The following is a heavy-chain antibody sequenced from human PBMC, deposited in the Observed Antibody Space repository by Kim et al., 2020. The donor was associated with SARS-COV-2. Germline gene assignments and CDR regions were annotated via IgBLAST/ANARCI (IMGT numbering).Heavy chain of an antibody. CDR3: ARAWITGGLGFDP. D-gene: IGHD2-2*03. V-gene: IGHV3-13*01. J-gene: IGHJ5*02. Sequence: YPGSVKGRFTISRENAKNSLYLQMNSLRAGDTAVYYCARAWITGGLGFDPWGQGTLVTVSS.